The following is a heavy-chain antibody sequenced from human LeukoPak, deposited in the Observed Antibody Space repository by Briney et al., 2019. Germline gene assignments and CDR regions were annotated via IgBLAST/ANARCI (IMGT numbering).Heavy chain of an antibody. Sequence: GASVKVSCKVSGYTLTELSMHWVRQAPGKGLEWMGGFDPEDGETIYAQKFQGRVTMTEDTSTDTAYMELSSLRSEDTAVYYCATTNFYYGSGSYRYDIWGQGTMVTVSS. V-gene: IGHV1-24*01. J-gene: IGHJ3*02. CDR1: GYTLTELS. CDR2: FDPEDGET. CDR3: ATTNFYYGSGSYRYDI. D-gene: IGHD3-10*01.